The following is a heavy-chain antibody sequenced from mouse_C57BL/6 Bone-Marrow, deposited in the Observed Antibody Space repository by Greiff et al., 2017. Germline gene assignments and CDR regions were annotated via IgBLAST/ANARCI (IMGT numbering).Heavy chain of an antibody. Sequence: QVHVKQSGPELVKPGASVKLSCKASGYTFTSYDINWVKQRPGQGLEWIGWIYPRDGSTKYNEKFKGKATLTVDTSSSTAYMELHSLTSEDSAVYFCARLEFDGSSGDWCFDVWGTGTTVTVSS. CDR1: GYTFTSYD. V-gene: IGHV1-85*01. CDR3: ARLEFDGSSGDWCFDV. J-gene: IGHJ1*03. CDR2: IYPRDGST. D-gene: IGHD1-1*01.